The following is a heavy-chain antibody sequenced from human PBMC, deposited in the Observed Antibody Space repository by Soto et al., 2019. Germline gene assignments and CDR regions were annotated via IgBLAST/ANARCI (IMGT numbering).Heavy chain of an antibody. V-gene: IGHV3-30*18. CDR3: AKDRGITIFGVVRYYYYYMDV. CDR2: ISYDGSNK. J-gene: IGHJ6*03. D-gene: IGHD3-3*01. Sequence: GGSLRLSCAASGFTFSSYGMHWVRQAPGKGLEWVAVISYDGSNKYYADSVKGRFTISRDNSKNTLYLQMNSLRAEDTAVYYCAKDRGITIFGVVRYYYYYMDVWGKGTTVTVSS. CDR1: GFTFSSYG.